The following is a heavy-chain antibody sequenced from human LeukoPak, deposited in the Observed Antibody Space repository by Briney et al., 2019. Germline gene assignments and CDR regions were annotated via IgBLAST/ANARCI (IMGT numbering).Heavy chain of an antibody. J-gene: IGHJ5*02. CDR3: ARGDYYGSPKTVAA. CDR1: GYTFADYY. V-gene: IGHV1-2*02. D-gene: IGHD3-10*01. Sequence: ASVKVSCKASGYTFADYYMNWVRQAPGQGLEWMGWINPDNGGTNYAQKFQGRVIMTRDTSITTVYMELSGLRSDDTAIYYCARGDYYGSPKTVAAWGQGTLVTVSS. CDR2: INPDNGGT.